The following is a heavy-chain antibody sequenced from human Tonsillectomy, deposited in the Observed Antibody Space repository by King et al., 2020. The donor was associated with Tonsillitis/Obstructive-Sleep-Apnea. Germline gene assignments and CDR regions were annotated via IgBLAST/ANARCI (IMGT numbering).Heavy chain of an antibody. CDR1: GGSFGGYF. Sequence: VQLPQWGAGLLKPSETLSLTCAVYGGSFGGYFWSWIRQPPGKGLEWIGEIDHSGSANYNPSLRSRVIISLDTSKSQFSLKLSSVAAADTAVYYCARLIIDYSISSDGFDTWGQGTMVTVSS. D-gene: IGHD6-6*01. CDR2: IDHSGSA. CDR3: ARLIIDYSISSDGFDT. V-gene: IGHV4-34*01. J-gene: IGHJ3*02.